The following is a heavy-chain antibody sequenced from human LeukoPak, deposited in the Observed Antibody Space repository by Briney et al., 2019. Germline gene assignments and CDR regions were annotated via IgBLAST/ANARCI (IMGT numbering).Heavy chain of an antibody. CDR3: ARGYSSPVPNFDY. D-gene: IGHD6-13*01. Sequence: ASVKVSCKASGYMFTSYGISWVRQAPGQGPEWMGWISVYKGNTNYAQKFQGRVTMTRDTSITTAYMELPSLTSDDTAVYYCARGYSSPVPNFDYWGQGTLVTVSS. CDR2: ISVYKGNT. J-gene: IGHJ4*02. CDR1: GYMFTSYG. V-gene: IGHV1-18*01.